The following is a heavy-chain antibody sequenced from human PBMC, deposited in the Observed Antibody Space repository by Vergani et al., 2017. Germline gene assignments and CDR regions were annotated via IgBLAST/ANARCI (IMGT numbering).Heavy chain of an antibody. D-gene: IGHD3-9*01. CDR2: ISSSSSYI. CDR1: GFTFSSYS. Sequence: EVQLVESGGGLVKPGGSLRLSCAASGFTFSSYSMNWVRQAPGKGLEWVSSISSSSSYIYYADSVKGRFTISRDNAKNSLYLQMNSLRAEDTAVYYCARDIRHYEILTGYYEGPFDYWGQGTLVTVSS. V-gene: IGHV3-21*01. J-gene: IGHJ4*02. CDR3: ARDIRHYEILTGYYEGPFDY.